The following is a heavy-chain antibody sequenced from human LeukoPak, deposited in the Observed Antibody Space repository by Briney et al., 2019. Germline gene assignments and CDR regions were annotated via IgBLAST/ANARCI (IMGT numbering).Heavy chain of an antibody. CDR1: GFTFSSYS. V-gene: IGHV3-21*01. CDR2: ISSSSSYI. Sequence: GGSLRLSCAASGFTFSSYSMNWVRQAPGKGLEWVSSISSSSSYIYYADSVKGRFTISRDNAKNSLYLQMNSLRAEDTAVYYCASEPTVTTNYYYYGMDVWGQGTTVTVSS. D-gene: IGHD4-17*01. CDR3: ASEPTVTTNYYYYGMDV. J-gene: IGHJ6*02.